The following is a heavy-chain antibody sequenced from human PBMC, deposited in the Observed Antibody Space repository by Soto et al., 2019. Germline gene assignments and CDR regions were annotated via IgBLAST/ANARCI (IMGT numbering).Heavy chain of an antibody. J-gene: IGHJ5*02. CDR3: ARGGYCSSTSCYNNWFDP. D-gene: IGHD2-2*02. CDR1: GFTFSSFA. V-gene: IGHV3-30-3*01. CDR2: VSYDGNNK. Sequence: QVQLVESGGGVVQPGRSLRLSCAASGFTFSSFAMHWVRQAPGKGLAWVAVVSYDGNNKYYADSVKGRFTISRDNSKNTLYLQMNSLRAEDTAVYYCARGGYCSSTSCYNNWFDPWGQGTLVTVSS.